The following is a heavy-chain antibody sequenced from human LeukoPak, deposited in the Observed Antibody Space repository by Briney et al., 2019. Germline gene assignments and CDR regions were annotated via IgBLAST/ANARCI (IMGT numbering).Heavy chain of an antibody. J-gene: IGHJ4*02. Sequence: KPGGSLRLSCAASRITFSNAWMNWVRQAPGKGLEWVGRIKSKTDGGTTEYAAPVKGRFTISRDDSKNMLYLQMHSLKTEDTAVYYCATGATRLPLAHWGQGTLVTVSS. CDR1: RITFSNAW. CDR3: ATGATRLPLAH. CDR2: IKSKTDGGTT. D-gene: IGHD5-12*01. V-gene: IGHV3-15*01.